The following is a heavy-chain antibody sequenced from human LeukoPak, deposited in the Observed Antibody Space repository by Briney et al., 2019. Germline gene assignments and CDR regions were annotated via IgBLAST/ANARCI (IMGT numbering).Heavy chain of an antibody. CDR3: ARGMVRGVIRTDDWFDP. CDR1: GGSISSSGYY. Sequence: PSETLSLTCTVSGGSISSSGYYWGWIRQPPGKGLEWIGSIYYSGSTYYNPSLKSRVTISVDTSKNQFSLKLSSVTAADTAVYYCARGMVRGVIRTDDWFDPWGQGTLVTVSS. D-gene: IGHD3-10*01. CDR2: IYYSGST. V-gene: IGHV4-39*01. J-gene: IGHJ5*02.